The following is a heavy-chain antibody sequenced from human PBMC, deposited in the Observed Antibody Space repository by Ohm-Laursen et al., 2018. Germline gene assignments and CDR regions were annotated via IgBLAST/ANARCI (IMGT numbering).Heavy chain of an antibody. Sequence: LSLVCAASCFTFRRYAMSWVLQPPGKGLELVSAMSGIFGSTYYEDSVKLRFTISRGNSKNTLYLKMNSLRAEDTAVYYCAKYYDSSGYYLAYYFDYWGQGTMVNVSS. V-gene: IGHV3-23*01. J-gene: IGHJ4*02. D-gene: IGHD3-22*01. CDR1: CFTFRRYA. CDR3: AKYYDSSGYYLAYYFDY. CDR2: MSGIFGST.